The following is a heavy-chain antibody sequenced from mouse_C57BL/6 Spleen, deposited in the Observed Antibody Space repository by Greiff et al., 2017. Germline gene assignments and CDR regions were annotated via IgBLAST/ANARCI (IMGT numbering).Heavy chain of an antibody. D-gene: IGHD2-4*01. CDR3: ARSPVYYDYAYYFDY. J-gene: IGHJ2*01. V-gene: IGHV1-52*01. Sequence: QVQLQQPGAELVRPGSSVKLSCKASGYTFTSYWMHWVKQRPIQGLEWIGNIDPSDSETTYNQKFKDKATLTVDKSSSTAYMQLSSLTSEDSAVYYCARSPVYYDYAYYFDYWGQGTTLTVSA. CDR1: GYTFTSYW. CDR2: IDPSDSET.